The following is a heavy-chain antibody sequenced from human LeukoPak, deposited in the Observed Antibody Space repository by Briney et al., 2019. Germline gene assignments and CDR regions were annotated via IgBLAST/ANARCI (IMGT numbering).Heavy chain of an antibody. Sequence: GGSLRLSCAASGFTFSSYAMSWVRQAPGKGLEWVSTISGSGGTTYYADSVKGRFTISRDNSKNTLYLQMNSLSAEDTAVYYCAKDPAKYYYDTSGDAFDIWGQGTMVTVSS. CDR2: ISGSGGTT. CDR1: GFTFSSYA. CDR3: AKDPAKYYYDTSGDAFDI. J-gene: IGHJ3*02. D-gene: IGHD3-22*01. V-gene: IGHV3-23*01.